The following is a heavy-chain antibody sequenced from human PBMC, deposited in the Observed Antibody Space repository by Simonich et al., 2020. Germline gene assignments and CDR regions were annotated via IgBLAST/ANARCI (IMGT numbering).Heavy chain of an antibody. CDR2: INHSGST. D-gene: IGHD1-1*01. V-gene: IGHV4-34*01. CDR1: GGSFSGYY. J-gene: IGHJ3*02. Sequence: QVQLQQWGAGLLKPSETLSLTCAVYGGSFSGYYWGWIRQPPGKGLEWIGEINHSGSTNYNPSLKRRVTISGDTSKNQFSLKLSSVTAADTAVYYCARGKGWKNAFDIWGQGTMVTVSS. CDR3: ARGKGWKNAFDI.